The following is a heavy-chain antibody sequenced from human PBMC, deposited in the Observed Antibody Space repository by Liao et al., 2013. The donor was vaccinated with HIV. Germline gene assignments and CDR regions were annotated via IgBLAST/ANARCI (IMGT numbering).Heavy chain of an antibody. CDR3: ARAYYDMLTGARFDD. J-gene: IGHJ4*02. V-gene: IGHV4-61*02. Sequence: QVQLQESGPALVKPSQTLSLTCTVYNGSISSGRYCWTWIRQPAGKGLEWIGRIYSGGSTNYNPSLKSRVTISVDTSKNHFSLNLTSVTAADTAVYYCARAYYDMLTGARFDDWGQGTLVTVSS. D-gene: IGHD3-9*01. CDR2: IYSGGST. CDR1: NGSISSGRYC.